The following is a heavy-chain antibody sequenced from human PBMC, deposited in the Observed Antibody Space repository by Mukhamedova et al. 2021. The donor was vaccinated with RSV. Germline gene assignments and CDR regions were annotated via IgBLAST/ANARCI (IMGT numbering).Heavy chain of an antibody. V-gene: IGHV4-34*01. CDR2: INHSGGT. D-gene: IGHD6-6*01. CDR3: ARDVQYAFDI. Sequence: GLEWIGEINHSGGTNYNPSLKSRVTISVDTSKNQFSLKLSSVTAADTAVYYCARDVQYAFDIWGQGTMVTVSS. J-gene: IGHJ3*02.